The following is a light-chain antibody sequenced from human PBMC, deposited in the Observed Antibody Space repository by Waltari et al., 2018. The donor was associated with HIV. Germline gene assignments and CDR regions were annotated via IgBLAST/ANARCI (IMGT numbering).Light chain of an antibody. J-gene: IGLJ3*02. V-gene: IGLV2-23*02. Sequence: QSALTQPASVSGSPGQSITISCTGTSSDVGSYNLVSWYQQHPGKAPRLMIYEVSKRPVGVSNRFSGSKSGNTASLTISGLQAEDEADYYCCSYAGSSTLVFGGGTKRTVL. CDR3: CSYAGSSTLV. CDR1: SSDVGSYNL. CDR2: EVS.